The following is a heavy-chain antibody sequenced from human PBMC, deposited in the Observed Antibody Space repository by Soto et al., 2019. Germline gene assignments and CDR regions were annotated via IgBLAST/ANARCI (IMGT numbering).Heavy chain of an antibody. D-gene: IGHD2-8*01. Sequence: QVQLVESGGGVVQPGGSLRLSCAASGFTFSNFGMHWVRQAPGKGLEWVADITKNGRNKDYADSVKGRLAISRDNSKNTLELQMHSLRVEDTAMYDCGRCNGDDCHSPFDYWGQGTLVTVSS. J-gene: IGHJ4*02. CDR1: GFTFSNFG. CDR2: ITKNGRNK. CDR3: GRCNGDDCHSPFDY. V-gene: IGHV3-30*03.